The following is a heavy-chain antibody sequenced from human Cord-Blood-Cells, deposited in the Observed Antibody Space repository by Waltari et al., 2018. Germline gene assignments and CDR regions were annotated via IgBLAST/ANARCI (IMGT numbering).Heavy chain of an antibody. CDR1: GGSFSGSY. CDR3: ARRRTIFDL. Sequence: QVQLQQWGAGLVKPSETLSLTCAVYGGSFSGSYWSWIRQPPGKGLEWIGEINHSGSTNYNPSLKSRVTISVDTSKNQFSLKLSSVTAADTAVYYCARRRTIFDLWGRGTLVTVSS. V-gene: IGHV4-34*01. J-gene: IGHJ2*01. CDR2: INHSGST.